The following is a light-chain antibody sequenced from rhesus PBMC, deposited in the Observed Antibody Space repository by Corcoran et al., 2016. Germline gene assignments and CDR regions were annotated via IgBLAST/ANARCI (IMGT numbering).Light chain of an antibody. Sequence: DIQMTQSPSSLSASVGDRVTITCRASENVNNYLNWYQQKPGKAPKLLIYKASTSQSGVPSRFSGSGSGTDYTFTISSLPPEDVATYCCQHSYGTPFTFGPGTKLDIK. J-gene: IGKJ3*01. CDR3: QHSYGTPFT. CDR2: KAS. CDR1: ENVNNY. V-gene: IGKV1-74*01.